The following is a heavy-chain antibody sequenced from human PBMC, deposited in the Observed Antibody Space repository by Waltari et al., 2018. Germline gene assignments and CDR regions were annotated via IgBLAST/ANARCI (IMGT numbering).Heavy chain of an antibody. CDR2: IKEDGSEK. D-gene: IGHD6-19*01. Sequence: GLEWVANIKEDGSEKYYVDSVKGRFTISRDNAKNSLYLQMNSLRVEDTAVYYCARGVNSSPGLWGQGTLVTVSS. V-gene: IGHV3-7*04. CDR3: ARGVNSSPGL. J-gene: IGHJ4*02.